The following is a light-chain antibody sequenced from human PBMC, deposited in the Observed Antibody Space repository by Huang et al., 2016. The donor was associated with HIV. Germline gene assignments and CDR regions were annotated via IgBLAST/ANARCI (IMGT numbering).Light chain of an antibody. CDR2: DAS. CDR3: QQRSSWLT. CDR1: QSVSSY. Sequence: EIVLTQSPVTLSLSPGERVTLSCRASQSVSSYLAWYQQKPGQAPRLLIYDASNRATGIPARFSGSGSGTDFTLTISSLEPEDFAVYYCQQRSSWLTFGGGTAVEI. V-gene: IGKV3-11*01. J-gene: IGKJ4*01.